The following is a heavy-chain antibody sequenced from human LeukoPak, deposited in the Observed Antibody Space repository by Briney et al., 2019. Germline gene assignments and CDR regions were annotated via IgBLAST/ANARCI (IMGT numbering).Heavy chain of an antibody. J-gene: IGHJ3*02. D-gene: IGHD3-22*01. CDR1: VWSLSSDY. V-gene: IGHV4-4*07. CDR3: ARDYDGSGYAEGIPLKAFDI. CDR2: VYTSGST. Sequence: SETLSHTCTVPVWSLSSDYWSWIRPPAGKGVEWIGRVYTSGSTNYNPSLKSRVTMSVDTAKNPFSLKLSSVTAADTAEYYCARDYDGSGYAEGIPLKAFDIWGQGTMVTVSS.